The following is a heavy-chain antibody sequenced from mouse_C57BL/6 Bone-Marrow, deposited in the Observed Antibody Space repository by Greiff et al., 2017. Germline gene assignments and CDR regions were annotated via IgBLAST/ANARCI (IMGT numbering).Heavy chain of an antibody. Sequence: QVQLQQPGAELVKPGASVKMSCKASGYTFTSYWITWVKQRPGQGLEWIGDIYPTSGRTNYNEKFKSKAILTVDTSSNTASMQLSSQTSEDSAVFDCARSGPLGRNFDYWGQGTTLTVSS. CDR1: GYTFTSYW. CDR3: ARSGPLGRNFDY. CDR2: IYPTSGRT. J-gene: IGHJ2*01. V-gene: IGHV1-55*01. D-gene: IGHD4-1*01.